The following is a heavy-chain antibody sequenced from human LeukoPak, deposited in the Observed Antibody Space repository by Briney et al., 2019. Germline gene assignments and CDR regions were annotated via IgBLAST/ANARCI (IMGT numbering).Heavy chain of an antibody. Sequence: SETLSLTCTVSGGSISSYYWSWIRQPAGKGLEWIGRIYISGITHYNPSLKSRVTMSVDTSKNQFSLKLSPMTAADTAVYYCARASFCTSTNCQIDYWGLGTLVTVSS. CDR3: ARASFCTSTNCQIDY. CDR2: IYISGIT. CDR1: GGSISSYY. V-gene: IGHV4-4*07. D-gene: IGHD2-2*01. J-gene: IGHJ4*02.